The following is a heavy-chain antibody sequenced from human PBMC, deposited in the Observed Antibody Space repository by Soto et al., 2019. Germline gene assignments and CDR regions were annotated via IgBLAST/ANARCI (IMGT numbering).Heavy chain of an antibody. CDR2: IYWDDDK. D-gene: IGHD4-17*01. CDR1: GFSLSTSGVG. J-gene: IGHJ3*02. CDR3: AHRRDYGDYKRGYDAFDI. V-gene: IGHV2-5*02. Sequence: QITLKESGPPLVKPTQTLTLTCTFSGFSLSTSGVGVGWIRQPPGKALEWLALIYWDDDKRYSPSLKSRLTITKDTSKNQVVLTMTNMDPVDTATYYCAHRRDYGDYKRGYDAFDIWGQGTMVTVSS.